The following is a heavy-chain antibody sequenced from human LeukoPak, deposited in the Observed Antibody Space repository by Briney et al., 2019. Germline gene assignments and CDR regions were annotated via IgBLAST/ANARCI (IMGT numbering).Heavy chain of an antibody. J-gene: IGHJ4*02. D-gene: IGHD2-2*02. CDR3: TSNLYCSTSSCYTLDN. V-gene: IGHV3-15*01. CDR1: GFTFSNGW. Sequence: PGGSLRLSCAASGFTFSNGWMSWVRQAPGKGLEWVGRIKSKSERGTTDYAAPVKGRFTISRDGSTNTVYLHMNSLKTKDTAVYFCTSNLYCSTSSCYTLDNWGQGTLVAVSP. CDR2: IKSKSERGTT.